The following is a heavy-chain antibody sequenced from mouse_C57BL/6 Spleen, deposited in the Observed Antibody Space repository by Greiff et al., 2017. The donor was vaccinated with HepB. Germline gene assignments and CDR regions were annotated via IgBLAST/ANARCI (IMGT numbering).Heavy chain of an antibody. J-gene: IGHJ4*01. CDR1: GYTFTSYW. CDR2: IHPNSGST. D-gene: IGHD1-1*01. V-gene: IGHV1-64*01. CDR3: ARSDYGKYYYAMDY. Sequence: VQLQQSGAELVKPGASVKLSCKASGYTFTSYWMHWVKQRPGQGLEWIGMIHPNSGSTNYNEKFKSKATLTVDKSSSTAYMQLSSLTSEDSAVYYCARSDYGKYYYAMDYWGQGTSVTVSS.